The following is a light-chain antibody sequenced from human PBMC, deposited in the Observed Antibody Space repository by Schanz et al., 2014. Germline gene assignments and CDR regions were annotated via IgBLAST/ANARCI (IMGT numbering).Light chain of an antibody. V-gene: IGLV1-44*01. Sequence: QSVLTQPPSASGTPGQRVTISCSGSNSNIGRNVVNWYQQFPGTAPKLLIHNSDQRPSGVPDRFSASKSGTSASLAISGLQSQDEADYYCAAWSDSLQSWVFGGGTKLT. CDR2: NSD. J-gene: IGLJ3*02. CDR3: AAWSDSLQSWV. CDR1: NSNIGRNV.